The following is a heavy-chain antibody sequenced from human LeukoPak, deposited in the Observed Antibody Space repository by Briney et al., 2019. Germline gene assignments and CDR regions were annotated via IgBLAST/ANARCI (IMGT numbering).Heavy chain of an antibody. J-gene: IGHJ6*02. V-gene: IGHV3-9*01. CDR3: AKDIGVVGAPGYYYGMDV. CDR1: GLTFDDYA. Sequence: GGSLRLSCAASGLTFDDYAVHWVRQAPGKGLEWVSGISWNSGSIGYADSVKGRFTISRDNAKNSLYLQMNSLRAEDTALYYCAKDIGVVGAPGYYYGMDVWGQGTTVTVSS. D-gene: IGHD1-26*01. CDR2: ISWNSGSI.